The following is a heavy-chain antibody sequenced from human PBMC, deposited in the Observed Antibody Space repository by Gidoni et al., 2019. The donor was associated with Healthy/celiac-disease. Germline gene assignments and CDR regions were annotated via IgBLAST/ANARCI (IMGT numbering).Heavy chain of an antibody. CDR1: GFTFSSYS. CDR2: ISSISSYI. Sequence: EVQLVESGGGLVKPGGSLRLSCAASGFTFSSYSMNWVRQAPGKGLDWGSSISSISSYIYYADSVKGRFTISRDNAKNSLYLQMNSLRAEDTAVYYCARGGYCSGGSCYSTPIDYYYYGMDVWGQGTTVTVSS. D-gene: IGHD2-15*01. CDR3: ARGGYCSGGSCYSTPIDYYYYGMDV. J-gene: IGHJ6*02. V-gene: IGHV3-21*01.